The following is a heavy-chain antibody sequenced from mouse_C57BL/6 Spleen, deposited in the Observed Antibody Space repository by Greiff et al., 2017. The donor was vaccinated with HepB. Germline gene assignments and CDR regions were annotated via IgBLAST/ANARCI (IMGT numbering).Heavy chain of an antibody. D-gene: IGHD1-1*01. V-gene: IGHV1-39*01. J-gene: IGHJ1*03. CDR1: GYSFTDYN. CDR2: INPNYGTT. CDR3: ARNHYGSSYGYFDV. Sequence: LVESGPELVKPGASVKISCKASGYSFTDYNMNWVKQSNGKSLEWIGVINPNYGTTSYNQKFKGKATLTVDQSSSTAYMQLNSLTSEDSAVYYCARNHYGSSYGYFDVWGTGTTVTVSS.